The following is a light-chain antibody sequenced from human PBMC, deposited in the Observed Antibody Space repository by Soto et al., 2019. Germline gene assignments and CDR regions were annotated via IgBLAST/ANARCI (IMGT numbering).Light chain of an antibody. V-gene: IGKV1-39*01. CDR1: QDVSSY. J-gene: IGKJ1*01. CDR2: AAS. CDR3: LQSYSTPWT. Sequence: IQMTQSPSSLSAAVGDRVTITCRASQDVSSYLVWYQQKPGRAPELLIYAASTLQSGVPLRFSGSGSGTEFTLTISSLQREDSATYYCLQSYSTPWTFGQGTKVEV.